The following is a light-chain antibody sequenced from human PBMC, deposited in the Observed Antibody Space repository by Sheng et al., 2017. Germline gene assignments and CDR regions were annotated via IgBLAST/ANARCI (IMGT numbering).Light chain of an antibody. CDR1: NIGSKT. CDR2: DDS. J-gene: IGLJ2*01. V-gene: IGLV3-21*02. Sequence: SYVLTQAPSVSVAPGQTARMTCGGHNIGSKTVHWYQQRPGQAPVLVVYDDSDRPSGISERFSGSNSGKTATLTISRVEAGDEADYYCQVWDNSSETVVIGGGTKLSVL. CDR3: QVWDNSSETVV.